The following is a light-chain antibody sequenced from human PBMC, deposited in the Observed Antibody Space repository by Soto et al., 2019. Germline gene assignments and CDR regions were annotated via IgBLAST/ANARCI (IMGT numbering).Light chain of an antibody. V-gene: IGKV3-11*01. CDR3: QQRSNWPPT. J-gene: IGKJ1*01. CDR2: DAS. Sequence: EIVLTQSPATLSLSPGERATLSCRASQSVSSYLAWYQQKPGQAPRLLIYDASNRATGIPARFSGSGSGTNFTLTICILEPEDFAVYYCQQRSNWPPTFGQGTKVDIK. CDR1: QSVSSY.